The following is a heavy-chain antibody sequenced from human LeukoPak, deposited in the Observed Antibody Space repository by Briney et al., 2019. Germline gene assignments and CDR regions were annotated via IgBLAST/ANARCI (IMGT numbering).Heavy chain of an antibody. V-gene: IGHV3-9*01. CDR3: AKDMGGYYDSSGYSDY. CDR1: GFTFDDYA. J-gene: IGHJ4*02. D-gene: IGHD3-22*01. CDR2: ISWNSGSI. Sequence: GGSLRLSCAASGFTFDDYAMHWVRHAPGKGLEWVSGISWNSGSIGYADSVKGRFTISRDNAKNSLYLQMNSLRAEDTALYYCAKDMGGYYDSSGYSDYWGQGTLVTVSS.